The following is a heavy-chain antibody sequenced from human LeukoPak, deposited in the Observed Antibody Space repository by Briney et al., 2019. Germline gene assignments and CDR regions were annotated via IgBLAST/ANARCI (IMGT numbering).Heavy chain of an antibody. CDR3: ARGRHSSGWYGY. V-gene: IGHV3-30-3*01. J-gene: IGHJ4*02. D-gene: IGHD6-19*01. CDR1: GFTFSSYA. CDR2: ISYDGSNK. Sequence: GGSLRLSCAASGFTFSSYAMHWVRQAPGKGLEWVAVISYDGSNKYYADSVKGRFTISRDNSKNTLYLQMNSLRAEDTAVYYCARGRHSSGWYGYWGQGTLVTVSS.